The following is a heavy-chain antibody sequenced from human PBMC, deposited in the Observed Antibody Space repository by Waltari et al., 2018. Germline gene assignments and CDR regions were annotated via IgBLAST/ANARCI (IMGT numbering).Heavy chain of an antibody. CDR1: GGSIRSDN. J-gene: IGHJ4*02. V-gene: IGHV4-59*08. Sequence: QVQLQESGPGLVKPSETLSLRCTVSGGSIRSDNWSWLRQPPGRGLEWIGYSYQSGSTNYNPSLKSRVTISKDMSKNQLSLTLTSVTAADTAIYYCARRFDYDYFDPWGQGTLVTVSS. CDR2: SYQSGST. CDR3: ARRFDYDYFDP. D-gene: IGHD3-16*01.